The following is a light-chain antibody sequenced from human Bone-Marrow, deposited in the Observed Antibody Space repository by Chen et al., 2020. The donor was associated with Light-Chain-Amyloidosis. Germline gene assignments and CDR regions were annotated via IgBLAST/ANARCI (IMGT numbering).Light chain of an antibody. J-gene: IGLJ2*01. V-gene: IGLV3-25*03. CDR2: RDN. Sequence: SYELTQPPSVSGSPGQTARITCSGDDLPTKYAYWYQQKPGQAPVLGIHRDNERPSGFSERFSGSSSGTPATLTISGVQAEDEADYHCQSADSSGTYEVIFGGGTKLTVL. CDR1: DLPTKY. CDR3: QSADSSGTYEVI.